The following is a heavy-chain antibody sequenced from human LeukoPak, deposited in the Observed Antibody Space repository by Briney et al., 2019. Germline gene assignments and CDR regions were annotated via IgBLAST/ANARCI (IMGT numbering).Heavy chain of an antibody. CDR2: IYYSGST. D-gene: IGHD5-24*01. Sequence: SETLSLTCTVSGGSISSFYWSWIRLPPGKGLEWIGYIYYSGSTNYNPSLKSRVTISVDTSKNQFSLKLSSVTAADTAVYYCATPWRGDGYNTWGQGTLVTVSS. CDR1: GGSISSFY. J-gene: IGHJ4*02. V-gene: IGHV4-59*08. CDR3: ATPWRGDGYNT.